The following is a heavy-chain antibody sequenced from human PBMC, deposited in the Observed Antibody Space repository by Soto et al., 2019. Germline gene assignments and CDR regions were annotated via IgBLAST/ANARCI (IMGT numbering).Heavy chain of an antibody. J-gene: IGHJ4*02. CDR3: ARDLGYGGNPGESDY. CDR1: GYTMTSDG. V-gene: IGHV1-2*02. Sequence: AAPVKGARKASGYTMTSDGMRWGRQEPGQGLEWMGWINPNSGGTNYAQKFQGRVTMTRDTSISTAYMELSRLRSDDTAVYYCARDLGYGGNPGESDYWGQGTLVTVSS. CDR2: INPNSGGT. D-gene: IGHD4-17*01.